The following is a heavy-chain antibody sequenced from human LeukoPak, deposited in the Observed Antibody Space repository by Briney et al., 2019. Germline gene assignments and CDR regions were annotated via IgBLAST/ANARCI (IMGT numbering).Heavy chain of an antibody. D-gene: IGHD3-22*01. V-gene: IGHV1-69*04. CDR3: ARDYYDTSGYFYGSNY. CDR2: IIPILGIA. J-gene: IGHJ4*02. Sequence: SVKVSCKASGGTFSSYAISWVRQAPGQGLEWMGRIIPILGIANYAQKFQGRVTITADKSTSTAYMELSSLRSDDTAVYYCARDYYDTSGYFYGSNYWGQGTLVTVSS. CDR1: GGTFSSYA.